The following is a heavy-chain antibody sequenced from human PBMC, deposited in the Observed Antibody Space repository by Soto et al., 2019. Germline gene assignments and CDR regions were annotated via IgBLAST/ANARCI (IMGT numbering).Heavy chain of an antibody. CDR2: INHSGST. Sequence: SETLSLTCAVYGGSFSGYYWSWIRQPPGKGLEWIGEINHSGSTNYNPSLKSRVTISVDTSKNQFSLKLSSVTAADTAVYYCARGRIVVVPDAIHYYYGMDVWGQGTTVTVYS. V-gene: IGHV4-34*01. CDR1: GGSFSGYY. J-gene: IGHJ6*02. D-gene: IGHD2-2*02. CDR3: ARGRIVVVPDAIHYYYGMDV.